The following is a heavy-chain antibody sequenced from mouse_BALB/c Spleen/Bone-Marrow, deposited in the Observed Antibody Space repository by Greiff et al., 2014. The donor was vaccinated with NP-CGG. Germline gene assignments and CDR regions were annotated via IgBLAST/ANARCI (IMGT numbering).Heavy chain of an antibody. Sequence: VQLQQSGPVLVKPGASLKISCKASGYSFTGYFMTWVMQSHGKSLEWIGRINPYNGDTFYNQKFKGKSTLTVDKSSSTAHMELRSLASEDSAVYYCARGGLLRAMDYWGQGTSVTVSS. J-gene: IGHJ4*01. V-gene: IGHV1-20*02. CDR1: GYSFTGYF. CDR3: ARGGLLRAMDY. CDR2: INPYNGDT. D-gene: IGHD2-3*01.